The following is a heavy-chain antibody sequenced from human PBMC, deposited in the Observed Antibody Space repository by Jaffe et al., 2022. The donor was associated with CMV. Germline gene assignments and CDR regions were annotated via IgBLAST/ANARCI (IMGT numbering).Heavy chain of an antibody. D-gene: IGHD1-26*01. Sequence: EVQLVESGGGLVKPGGSLRLSCAASGFTFSSYSMNWVRQAPGKGLEWVSSISSSSSYIYYADSVKGRFTISRDNAKNSLYLQMNSLRAEDTAVYYCAREPSGGGSYYLGYYYYMDVWGKGTTVTVSS. CDR3: AREPSGGGSYYLGYYYYMDV. CDR1: GFTFSSYS. J-gene: IGHJ6*03. V-gene: IGHV3-21*01. CDR2: ISSSSSYI.